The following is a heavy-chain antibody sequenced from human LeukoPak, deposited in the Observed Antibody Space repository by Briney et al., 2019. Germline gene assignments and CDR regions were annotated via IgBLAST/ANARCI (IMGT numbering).Heavy chain of an antibody. J-gene: IGHJ4*02. V-gene: IGHV1-24*01. D-gene: IGHD2-2*01. CDR1: GDIPFELS. CDR2: FDPEDGEA. CDR3: ATVFGGVRECSVTSCYLDY. Sequence: ASVKVSCKVSGDIPFELSIHWVRQAPGKGPEWMGTFDPEDGEAIYAQRFQGRVTMTEDTSRETAYMELSRLRSDDTAVYYCATVFGGVRECSVTSCYLDYWGQGTLVTVSS.